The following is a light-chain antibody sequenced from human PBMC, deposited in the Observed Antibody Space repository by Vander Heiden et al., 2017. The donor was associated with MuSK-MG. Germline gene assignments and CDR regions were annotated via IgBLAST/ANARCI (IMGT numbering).Light chain of an antibody. J-gene: IGKJ5*01. V-gene: IGKV1-39*01. CDR1: QSISSY. CDR2: AAS. CDR3: QQSDSTPIT. Sequence: DIQMTQSPSSLSASVGDRVTITCRASQSISSYLNWYQQKPGKAPKLLIYAASSLQSGVPSRFSGSGSVTDFTLTISRLQPEDFATYYCQQSDSTPITFGQGTRMEIK.